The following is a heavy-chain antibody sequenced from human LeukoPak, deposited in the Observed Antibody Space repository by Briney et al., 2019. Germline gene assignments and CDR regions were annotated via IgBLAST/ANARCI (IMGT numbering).Heavy chain of an antibody. CDR1: GFTFSDYY. Sequence: GGSLRLSCAASGFTFSDYYMTWIRQAPGKGLEWVSYISSSSSYTNYADSVKGRFTVSRDNSKNTLCLQMNSLRAEDTAVYYCARDPPTRQYTNSFSLDYWGQGTLVTVSS. CDR2: ISSSSSYT. CDR3: ARDPPTRQYTNSFSLDY. V-gene: IGHV3-11*05. D-gene: IGHD6-13*01. J-gene: IGHJ4*02.